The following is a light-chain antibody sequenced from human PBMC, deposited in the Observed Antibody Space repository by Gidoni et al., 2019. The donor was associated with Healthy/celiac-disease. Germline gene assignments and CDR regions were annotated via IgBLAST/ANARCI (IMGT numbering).Light chain of an antibody. J-gene: IGLJ2*01. CDR1: KLGDKY. Sequence: VSESPGQTASITCSGDKLGDKYACWYQQKPGQSPVLVIYQDSKRPSGIPERFSGSNSGNTATLTISGTQAMDEADYYCQAWDSSTVVFGGGTKLTVL. CDR2: QDS. V-gene: IGLV3-1*01. CDR3: QAWDSSTVV.